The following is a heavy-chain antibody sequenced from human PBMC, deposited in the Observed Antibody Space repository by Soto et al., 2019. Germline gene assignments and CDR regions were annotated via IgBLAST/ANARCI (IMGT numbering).Heavy chain of an antibody. Sequence: QVQLVQSGAEMKKRGSSVKVSCKASGGTFSSYAISWVRQAPGQGLEWMGGIIPIFGTANYAQKFQGRVTITADESTSTAYMELSSLRSEDTAVYYCALGLIAVAGTGYYGMDVWGQGTTVTVSS. J-gene: IGHJ6*02. V-gene: IGHV1-69*12. CDR1: GGTFSSYA. CDR3: ALGLIAVAGTGYYGMDV. CDR2: IIPIFGTA. D-gene: IGHD6-19*01.